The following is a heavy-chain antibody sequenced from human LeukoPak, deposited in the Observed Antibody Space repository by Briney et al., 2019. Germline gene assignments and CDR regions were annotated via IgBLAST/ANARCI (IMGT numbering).Heavy chain of an antibody. CDR2: IYYTGST. CDR3: ARQTGSGLFILP. J-gene: IGHJ4*02. D-gene: IGHD3/OR15-3a*01. Sequence: PSETLSLTCTVSVVSISGSSYYWAWIRQPPGKGLEYIGNIYYTGSTYYNPSLKSRVTISLDTSKNHFSLKLSSVTAADTAVYYCARQTGSGLFILPGGQGTLVTVSS. CDR1: VVSISGSSYY. V-gene: IGHV4-39*01.